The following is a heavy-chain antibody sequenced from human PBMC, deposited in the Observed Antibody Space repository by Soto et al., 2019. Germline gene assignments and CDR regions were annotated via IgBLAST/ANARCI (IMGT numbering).Heavy chain of an antibody. V-gene: IGHV1-46*01. Sequence: ASGKVSCTASEYTFTRYHMQWEQQAPGQGLEWMGIINPSGGSTSYAQKFQGRVTMTRDTSTSTVYMELSSLRSEDTAVYYCARGEWELHSVYWGQGTLVIVSS. CDR3: ARGEWELHSVY. J-gene: IGHJ4*02. CDR1: EYTFTRYH. D-gene: IGHD1-26*01. CDR2: INPSGGST.